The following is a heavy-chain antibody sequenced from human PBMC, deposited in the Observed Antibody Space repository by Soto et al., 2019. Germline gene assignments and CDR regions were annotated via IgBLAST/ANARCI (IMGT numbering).Heavy chain of an antibody. CDR2: ISGSGGST. J-gene: IGHJ4*02. D-gene: IGHD6-19*01. CDR1: GFTFSSYA. V-gene: IGHV3-23*01. CDR3: AKQYSSGWYYFDY. Sequence: EVQLLESGGGLVQPGGSLRLSCAASGFTFSSYAMSWVRQAPGKGLEWVSAISGSGGSTYYADSVKGRFTISRDNCKNTLYLQMNSLRAEDTAVYYCAKQYSSGWYYFDYWGQGTLVTVSS.